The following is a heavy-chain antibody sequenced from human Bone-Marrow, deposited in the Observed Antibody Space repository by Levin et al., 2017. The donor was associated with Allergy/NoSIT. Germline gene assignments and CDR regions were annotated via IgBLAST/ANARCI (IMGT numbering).Heavy chain of an antibody. CDR1: GFTFSGAW. V-gene: IGHV3-15*07. Sequence: GESLKISCAASGFTFSGAWLNWVRQAPGKGLEWVGRLKSKTDSGTTDYAAPVKGRFTISRDDSKNTLYLQMNNLKTEDSAVYYCALLEDYYGSGGNWGQGTLVTVSS. D-gene: IGHD3-10*01. J-gene: IGHJ4*02. CDR2: LKSKTDSGTT. CDR3: ALLEDYYGSGGN.